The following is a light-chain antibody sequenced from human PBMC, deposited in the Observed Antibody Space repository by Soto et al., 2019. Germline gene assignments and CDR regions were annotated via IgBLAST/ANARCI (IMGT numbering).Light chain of an antibody. V-gene: IGKV1-5*03. CDR2: KAS. J-gene: IGKJ1*01. Sequence: DIQMTQSPYTMSGTLGDSATITCRASQTISSWLAWYQQKPGKAPKLLIYKASTLKSGVPSRFSGSGSGTEFTLTISSLQPDDFAPYYCQHYNSYSEAFGQGTKVDIK. CDR3: QHYNSYSEA. CDR1: QTISSW.